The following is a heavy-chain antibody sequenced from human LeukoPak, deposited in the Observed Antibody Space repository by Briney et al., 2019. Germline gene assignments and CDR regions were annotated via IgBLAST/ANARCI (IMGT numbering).Heavy chain of an antibody. Sequence: PETLSLTCAVYGGSFSGYYWSWIRQPPGKGLEWIGEINHSGSTNYNPSLKSRVTISVDTSKNQFSLKLSSVTAADTAVYYCARVKGNTAMVSVDYWGQRTLVTVSS. J-gene: IGHJ4*02. CDR1: GGSFSGYY. CDR2: INHSGST. CDR3: ARVKGNTAMVSVDY. D-gene: IGHD5-18*01. V-gene: IGHV4-34*01.